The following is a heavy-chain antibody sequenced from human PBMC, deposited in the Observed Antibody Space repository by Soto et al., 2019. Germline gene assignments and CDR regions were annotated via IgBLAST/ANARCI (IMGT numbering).Heavy chain of an antibody. J-gene: IGHJ4*01. CDR2: IYPGDSDT. CDR1: GYSFTSYW. Sequence: PGESLKISCKGSGYSFTSYWIGWVRQMPGKGLEWMGIIYPGDSDTRYSPSFQGQVTISADKSISTAYLQWSSLKASDTAMYYCARHLRVYSSSWLRFVHWVPGPRVTVSS. D-gene: IGHD6-13*01. CDR3: ARHLRVYSSSWLRFVH. V-gene: IGHV5-51*01.